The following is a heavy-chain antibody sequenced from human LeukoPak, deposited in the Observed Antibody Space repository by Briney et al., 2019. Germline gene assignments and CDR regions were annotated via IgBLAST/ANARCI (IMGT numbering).Heavy chain of an antibody. V-gene: IGHV5-51*01. CDR2: IYPGDSDT. D-gene: IGHD6-19*01. Sequence: GESLKISCKGSGYRFTSYWIGWVRQMPGKDLEWMGIIYPGDSDTRYSPSFQGQVTISADKSISTAYLQWSSLKASDTAMYYCARHSDSSGLTNRFDSWGQGTLVTVSS. J-gene: IGHJ4*02. CDR3: ARHSDSSGLTNRFDS. CDR1: GYRFTSYW.